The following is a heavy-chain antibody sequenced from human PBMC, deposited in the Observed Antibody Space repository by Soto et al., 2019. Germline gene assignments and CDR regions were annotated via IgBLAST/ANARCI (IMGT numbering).Heavy chain of an antibody. CDR2: ISSSGSTI. V-gene: IGHV3-11*01. J-gene: IGHJ5*02. CDR3: ARDVLEPQGIAVAGIGFDP. D-gene: IGHD6-19*01. CDR1: GFTFSDYY. Sequence: PGGSLRLSCAASGFTFSDYYMSWIRQAPGKGLEWVSYISSSGSTIYYADSVKGRFTISRDNAKNSLYLQMNSLRAEDTAVYYCARDVLEPQGIAVAGIGFDPWGQGTLVTVSS.